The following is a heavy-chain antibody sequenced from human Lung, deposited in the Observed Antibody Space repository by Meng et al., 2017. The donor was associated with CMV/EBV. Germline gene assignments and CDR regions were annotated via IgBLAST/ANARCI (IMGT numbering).Heavy chain of an antibody. Sequence: GESLKISCEASGFAFNSYGMHWVRQAPGKGLAWVAFIQYDGSNKYYADSVKGRFTISRDNSKNTLYVQMNSLRAEDTAVYYCAKDREQWWWGYYGMDIWGQXTTVTVS. CDR3: AKDREQWWWGYYGMDI. CDR2: IQYDGSNK. D-gene: IGHD2-15*01. CDR1: GFAFNSYG. V-gene: IGHV3-30*02. J-gene: IGHJ6*02.